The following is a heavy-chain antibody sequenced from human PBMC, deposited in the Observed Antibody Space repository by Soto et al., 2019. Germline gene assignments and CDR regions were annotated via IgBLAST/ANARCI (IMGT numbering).Heavy chain of an antibody. D-gene: IGHD6-13*01. J-gene: IGHJ5*02. V-gene: IGHV4-59*01. Sequence: PSETLSLTCTVSGGSISSYYWSWIRQPPGKGLEWIGYIYYSGSTNYNPSLKSRVTISVDTSKNPFSLKLSSVTAADTAVYYCARVGIAAAGTPNWFDPWGQGTLVTVSS. CDR1: GGSISSYY. CDR2: IYYSGST. CDR3: ARVGIAAAGTPNWFDP.